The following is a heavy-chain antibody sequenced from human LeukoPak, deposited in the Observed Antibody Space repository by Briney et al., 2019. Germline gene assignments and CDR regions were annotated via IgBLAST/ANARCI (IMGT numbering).Heavy chain of an antibody. CDR1: GYTFTGYY. CDR3: ARTPYSSSWYYFDY. D-gene: IGHD6-13*01. CDR2: INPNSGGT. Sequence: GASVKVSCKASGYTFTGYYMHWVRQAPGQGLEWMGWINPNSGGTNYAQKFQGRVTMTRDTSISTAYMELSRLRSDDTAVYYYARTPYSSSWYYFDYWGQGTLVTVSS. J-gene: IGHJ4*02. V-gene: IGHV1-2*02.